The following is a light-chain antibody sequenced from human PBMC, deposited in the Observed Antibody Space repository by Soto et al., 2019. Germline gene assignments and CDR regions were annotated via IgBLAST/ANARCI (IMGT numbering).Light chain of an antibody. Sequence: EIVLTQSPGTLSLSPGERATLSCRASQSVSSIFLAWYQQKPGQAPRLLIYGASTRATGITDRFSGSGSGTDFTLTISRLEPEDFAVYYCQQYGNSLLTFGGGTKVEIK. CDR2: GAS. CDR1: QSVSSIF. J-gene: IGKJ4*01. V-gene: IGKV3-20*01. CDR3: QQYGNSLLT.